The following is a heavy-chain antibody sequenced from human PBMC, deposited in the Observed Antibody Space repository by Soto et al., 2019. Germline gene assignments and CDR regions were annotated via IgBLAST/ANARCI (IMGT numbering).Heavy chain of an antibody. J-gene: IGHJ4*02. CDR2: FSKSDYT. D-gene: IGHD3-22*01. CDR1: GFPFRNYG. V-gene: IGHV3-21*01. CDR3: AREDSIIIPAVSDC. Sequence: TGGSLRLSRAVSGFPFRNYGLNWVPPAPGKGIEWVSSFSKSDYTYYSDSVKGRFTISRDKTKNSVSLQMTTLIAEDTAVYYCAREDSIIIPAVSDCWGQGTLVTVSS.